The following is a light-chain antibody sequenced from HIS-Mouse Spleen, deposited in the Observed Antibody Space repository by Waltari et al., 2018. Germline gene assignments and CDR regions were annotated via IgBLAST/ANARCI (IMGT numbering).Light chain of an antibody. CDR3: QSYDSSLSGSV. Sequence: QSVLTQPPSVSGAPGQRVTISCPGSSSNIGAGSDVPWYQQLPGTAPKLLIYGNSNRPSGGLARCSGSKSGTSASLAITGLQAEDEADYYCQSYDSSLSGSVFGGGTKLTVL. V-gene: IGLV1-40*01. J-gene: IGLJ3*02. CDR1: SSNIGAGSD. CDR2: GNS.